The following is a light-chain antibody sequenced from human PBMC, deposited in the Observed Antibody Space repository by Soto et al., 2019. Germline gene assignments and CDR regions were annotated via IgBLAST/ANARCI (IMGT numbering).Light chain of an antibody. Sequence: QSVLTQPPSVSAAPGQKVTISCSGSSSNIGNNYVSWYQQLPGTAPKLLIYENNKRPSGIPDRFSASTSGTSASLAITGLQAEDEGDYYCQSYDSTLSARYVFGTGTKLTVL. CDR3: QSYDSTLSARYV. CDR1: SSNIGNNY. CDR2: ENN. V-gene: IGLV1-51*01. J-gene: IGLJ1*01.